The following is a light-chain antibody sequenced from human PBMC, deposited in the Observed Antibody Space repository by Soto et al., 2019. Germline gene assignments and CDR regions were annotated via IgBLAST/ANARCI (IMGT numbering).Light chain of an antibody. J-gene: IGKJ1*01. CDR3: QQYNNRPLT. V-gene: IGKV3-15*01. Sequence: EIVMTQSPATLSVSPGERATLSCRASQSISRNLAWYQQKPGQAPRLLIYAASTRATGLPARFSGSGSGTEFTLTISSLQSEDFAVYSCQQYNNRPLTFGQGTKVEVK. CDR2: AAS. CDR1: QSISRN.